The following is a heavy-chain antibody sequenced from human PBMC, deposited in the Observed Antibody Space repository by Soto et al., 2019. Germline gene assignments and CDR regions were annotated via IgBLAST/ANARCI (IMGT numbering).Heavy chain of an antibody. Sequence: SETLSRTCRGSGGSISRSSYYWGWIRRPPGKGLEWIGSIYYSGSTYYNPSLKSRVTISVDTSKNQFSLKLSSVTAADTAVYYCRVWDGDASFYYYYGMDVWGQGTTVT. CDR3: RVWDGDASFYYYYGMDV. D-gene: IGHD4-17*01. CDR1: GGSISRSSYY. V-gene: IGHV4-39*01. J-gene: IGHJ6*02. CDR2: IYYSGST.